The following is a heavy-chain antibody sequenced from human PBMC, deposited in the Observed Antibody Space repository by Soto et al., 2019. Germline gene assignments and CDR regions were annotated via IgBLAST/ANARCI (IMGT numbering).Heavy chain of an antibody. Sequence: ASVKVSCKASGYTFTSCGISWVRQAPGQGLEWMGWISAYNGNTNYAQKLQGRVTMTTDTSTSTAYMELRSLRSDDTAVYYCASGFLTYYYDSSGYYSYYYGMDVWGQGTTVTVSS. CDR1: GYTFTSCG. CDR2: ISAYNGNT. J-gene: IGHJ6*02. D-gene: IGHD3-22*01. V-gene: IGHV1-18*01. CDR3: ASGFLTYYYDSSGYYSYYYGMDV.